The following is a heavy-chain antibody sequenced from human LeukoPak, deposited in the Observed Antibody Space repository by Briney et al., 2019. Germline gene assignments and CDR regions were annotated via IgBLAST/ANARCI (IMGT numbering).Heavy chain of an antibody. J-gene: IGHJ6*03. D-gene: IGHD3-3*01. CDR3: VREAYDDFWSGSWRYYYYMDV. CDR2: IRYDGSGK. CDR1: GFTFSSYG. V-gene: IGHV3-30*02. Sequence: GALRLSCAASGFTFSSYGMHWVRQAPGKGLEWVAFIRYDGSGKYYADSVKGRFTISRDNSKSTLYLQMSSLRAEDTAVYYCVREAYDDFWSGSWRYYYYMDVWGKGITVTVSS.